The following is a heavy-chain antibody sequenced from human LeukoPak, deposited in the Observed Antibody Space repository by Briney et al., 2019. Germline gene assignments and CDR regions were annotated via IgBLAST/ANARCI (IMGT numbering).Heavy chain of an antibody. CDR1: GFSLSNYG. CDR2: ISKSSRTV. J-gene: IGHJ4*02. V-gene: IGHV3-48*02. CDR3: ARVGDGHSVNYFAF. D-gene: IGHD5-24*01. Sequence: PGGSLRLSCAASGFSLSNYGMTWVRQPPWKGRDWVAYISKSSRTVYYPDSVKGRFTVSRDSANNSLYLQMNSLRDEDTAVFYCARVGDGHSVNYFAFWGQGTLVTVSS.